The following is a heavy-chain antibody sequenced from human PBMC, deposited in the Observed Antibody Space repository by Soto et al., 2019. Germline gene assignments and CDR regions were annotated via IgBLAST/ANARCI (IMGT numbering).Heavy chain of an antibody. Sequence: TSETLSLTCAVSGGSISSGDYSWSWIRQPPGKGLEWIGYMFHSGSAYYNPSLKSRVTISVDRSKNQFSLKLTSLTAADTAVYYCARGKRGIRYYGSGTSDWLDPWGQGTLVTVSS. CDR2: MFHSGSA. CDR1: GGSISSGDYS. J-gene: IGHJ5*02. V-gene: IGHV4-30-2*01. D-gene: IGHD3-10*01. CDR3: ARGKRGIRYYGSGTSDWLDP.